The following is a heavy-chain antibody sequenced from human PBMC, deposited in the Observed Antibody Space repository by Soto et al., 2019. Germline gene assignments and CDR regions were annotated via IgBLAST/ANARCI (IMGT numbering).Heavy chain of an antibody. D-gene: IGHD3-16*01. V-gene: IGHV3-7*03. CDR3: AEDGVRNGAYNGWLDP. J-gene: IGHJ5*02. Sequence: EVQLVESGGGLVQPGGSLRLSCAASRFSFSSYWMTWVRQAPGKGLEWVANIKQDAREKYYVASVKGRFTISRDNGKNLLYLQMDSLTADDTAVYYCAEDGVRNGAYNGWLDPWGQGTLVTVSS. CDR1: RFSFSSYW. CDR2: IKQDAREK.